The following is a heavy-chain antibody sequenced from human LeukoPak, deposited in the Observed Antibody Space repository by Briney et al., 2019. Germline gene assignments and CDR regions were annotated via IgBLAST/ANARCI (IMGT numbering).Heavy chain of an antibody. V-gene: IGHV4-39*07. CDR1: GGSISSGGYY. CDR3: ARVGLLPPSGSYYFDY. J-gene: IGHJ4*02. CDR2: INHSGST. Sequence: PSETLSLTCTVSGGSISSGGYYWSWIRQPPGKGLEWIGEINHSGSTNYNPPLKSRVTISVDTSKNQFSLKLSSVTAADTAVYYCARVGLLPPSGSYYFDYWGQGTLVTVSS. D-gene: IGHD1-26*01.